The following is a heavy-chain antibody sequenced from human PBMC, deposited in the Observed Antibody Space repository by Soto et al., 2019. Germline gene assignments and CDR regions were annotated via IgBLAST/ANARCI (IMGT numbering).Heavy chain of an antibody. CDR2: ISPHSGKT. J-gene: IGHJ6*03. CDR3: ARYVGLWFGEMLSYHMDV. V-gene: IGHV1-18*01. Sequence: ASVKVSCKASGYIFSSFGISWVRQAPGHGLEWMGWISPHSGKTIYAQSLQGRATMTTDTSTSTAYMELRSLRPDDTAVYYCARYVGLWFGEMLSYHMDVWGKGTTVTVSS. CDR1: GYIFSSFG. D-gene: IGHD3-10*01.